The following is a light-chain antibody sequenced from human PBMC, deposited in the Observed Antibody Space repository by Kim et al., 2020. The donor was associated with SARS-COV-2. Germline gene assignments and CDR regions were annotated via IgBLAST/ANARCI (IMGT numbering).Light chain of an antibody. V-gene: IGLV1-44*01. CDR3: STWDNNLTGQV. J-gene: IGLJ2*01. Sequence: QSVLTQPPSASGAPGQRVTISCSGSRSNIGSSTVNWYQHLPDTAPKLLIYLDDRRPSGVPDRFSASKSGTSASLAISGLRSEDEATYYCSTWDNNLTGQVFGGGTKVTVL. CDR1: RSNIGSST. CDR2: LDD.